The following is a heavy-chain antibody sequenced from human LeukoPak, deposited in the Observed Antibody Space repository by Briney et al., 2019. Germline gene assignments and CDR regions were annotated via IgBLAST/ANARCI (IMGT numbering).Heavy chain of an antibody. CDR3: ARGPQGNWNYVSAY. CDR2: ISAYNGNT. Sequence: ASVKASCKASGYTFTSFGITWVRQAPGQGLEWMGWISAYNGNTNYAQKLQGRVTMTTDTSTSTAYMELRSLRSDDTAVYYCARGPQGNWNYVSAYWGQGTLVTVSS. D-gene: IGHD1-7*01. J-gene: IGHJ4*02. CDR1: GYTFTSFG. V-gene: IGHV1-18*01.